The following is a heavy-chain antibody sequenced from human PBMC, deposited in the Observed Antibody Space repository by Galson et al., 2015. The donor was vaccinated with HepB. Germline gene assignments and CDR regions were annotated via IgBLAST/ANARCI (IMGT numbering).Heavy chain of an antibody. D-gene: IGHD3/OR15-3a*01. Sequence: SLRLSCAASGFTFSDYYMSWIRQAPGKGLEWVSYISPSTIYTNYADSVRGRFTISRDNANNSLFLQMNSLRAEDTAVYYCARGLEGDFWTGYYYQGAAFDYWGLGTLVTVSP. V-gene: IGHV3-11*06. CDR2: ISPSTIYT. CDR1: GFTFSDYY. J-gene: IGHJ4*02. CDR3: ARGLEGDFWTGYYYQGAAFDY.